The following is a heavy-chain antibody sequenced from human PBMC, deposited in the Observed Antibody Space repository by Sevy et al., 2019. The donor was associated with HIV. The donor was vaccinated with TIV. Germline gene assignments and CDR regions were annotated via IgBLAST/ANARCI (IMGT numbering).Heavy chain of an antibody. J-gene: IGHJ1*01. CDR3: ARGGGYCISTSCSEYFQH. Sequence: ASVKVSCKASGYTFTSYGISWVRQAPGQGLEWMGWISAYNGNTNYAQKLQGRVNMTTDTSTSTAYMELRSLRSDDTAVYYCARGGGYCISTSCSEYFQHWGQGTLVTVSS. CDR2: ISAYNGNT. V-gene: IGHV1-18*01. CDR1: GYTFTSYG. D-gene: IGHD2-2*01.